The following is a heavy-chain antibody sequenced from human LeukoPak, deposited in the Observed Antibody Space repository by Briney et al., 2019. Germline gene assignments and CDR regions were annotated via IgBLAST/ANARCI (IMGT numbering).Heavy chain of an antibody. V-gene: IGHV5-51*01. D-gene: IGHD6-13*01. J-gene: IGHJ5*02. CDR3: ATRIAAAGSMINWFDP. CDR1: GYSFTSYW. Sequence: GESLKISCKGSGYSFTSYWIGWVRQMPGKGLVWMGIIYPGDSDTRYSPSFQGQVTISADKSISTAYLQWSSLKASDTAMYYCATRIAAAGSMINWFDPWGQGTLVTVSS. CDR2: IYPGDSDT.